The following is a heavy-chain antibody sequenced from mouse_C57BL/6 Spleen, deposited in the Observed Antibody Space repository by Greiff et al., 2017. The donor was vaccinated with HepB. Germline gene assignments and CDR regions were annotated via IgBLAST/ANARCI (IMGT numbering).Heavy chain of an antibody. J-gene: IGHJ1*03. Sequence: QVHVKQPGAELVKPGASVKMSCKASGYTFTSYWITWVKQRPGQGLEWIGDIYPGSGSTNYNEKFKSKATLTVDTSSSTAYMQLSSLTSEDSAVYYCARERDYDGYFDVWGTGTTVTVSS. CDR1: GYTFTSYW. CDR2: IYPGSGST. D-gene: IGHD2-4*01. V-gene: IGHV1-55*01. CDR3: ARERDYDGYFDV.